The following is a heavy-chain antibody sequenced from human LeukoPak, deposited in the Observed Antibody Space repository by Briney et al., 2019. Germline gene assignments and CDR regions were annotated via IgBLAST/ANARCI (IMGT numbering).Heavy chain of an antibody. Sequence: QPGGSLKLSCAASGFTFSNYALNWVRQAPGKGLEWVSSITAGGSSTYYADSVKGRFTISRDNSKNTVYLQMNSLTGEDTALYYCAKDSQVGSYYGLYYFHYWGQGTLVTVSS. CDR2: ITAGGSST. V-gene: IGHV3-23*01. J-gene: IGHJ4*02. CDR1: GFTFSNYA. D-gene: IGHD1-26*01. CDR3: AKDSQVGSYYGLYYFHY.